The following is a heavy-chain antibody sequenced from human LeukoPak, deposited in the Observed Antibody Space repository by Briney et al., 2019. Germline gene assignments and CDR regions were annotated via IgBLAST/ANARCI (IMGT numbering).Heavy chain of an antibody. CDR1: GGSISSGDYS. Sequence: SETLSLTCAVSGGSISSGDYSWSWIRQPPGKGLEWIGYIYHNGNTYYSPSLKSRVTISVDRSKNQLSLKLSSVTAADTAMYYCASGGYSYGFDYWGQGTLVTVSS. J-gene: IGHJ4*02. D-gene: IGHD5-18*01. CDR2: IYHNGNT. CDR3: ASGGYSYGFDY. V-gene: IGHV4-30-2*01.